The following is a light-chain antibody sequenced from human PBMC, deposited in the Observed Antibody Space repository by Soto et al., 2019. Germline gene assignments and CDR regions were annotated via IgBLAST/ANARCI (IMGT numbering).Light chain of an antibody. CDR3: QQRSNSPPT. J-gene: IGKJ5*01. Sequence: EIVMTQSPATLSVSPGERATLSCRASQSVSNNYLAWYQQKNGQAPRILIYDASNRDTGIPARFSGSGSGTDFTLPLSSLEPEDFEVYYCQQRSNSPPTFGQGTRLEIK. V-gene: IGKV3-11*01. CDR2: DAS. CDR1: QSVSNNY.